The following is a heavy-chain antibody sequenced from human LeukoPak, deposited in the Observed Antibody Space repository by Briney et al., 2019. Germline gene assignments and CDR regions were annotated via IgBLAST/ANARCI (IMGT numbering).Heavy chain of an antibody. V-gene: IGHV4-38-2*02. CDR3: ARQGSYSSSWYLYWFDP. D-gene: IGHD6-13*01. CDR2: IYYSGST. Sequence: KSSETLSPTCTVSGYSISSGYYWGWIRQPPGKGLEWIGSIYYSGSTYHNPSLKSRVTISVDTSKNQFSLKLSSVTAADTAVYYCARQGSYSSSWYLYWFDPWGQGTLVTVSS. CDR1: GYSISSGYY. J-gene: IGHJ5*02.